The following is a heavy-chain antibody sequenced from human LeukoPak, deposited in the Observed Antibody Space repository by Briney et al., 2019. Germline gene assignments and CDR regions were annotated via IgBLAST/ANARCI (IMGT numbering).Heavy chain of an antibody. Sequence: GGSLRLSCAASGFTFDDYAMHWVRQTPVKGLEWVSGISWNSGIIVYADSVKGRFTISRDKTKTSLYLQMNILRAEDTALYYCARGSTHYDVLSGYHYYFDYWGQGTLVTVSS. CDR3: ARGSTHYDVLSGYHYYFDY. V-gene: IGHV3-9*01. J-gene: IGHJ4*02. D-gene: IGHD3-9*01. CDR1: GFTFDDYA. CDR2: ISWNSGII.